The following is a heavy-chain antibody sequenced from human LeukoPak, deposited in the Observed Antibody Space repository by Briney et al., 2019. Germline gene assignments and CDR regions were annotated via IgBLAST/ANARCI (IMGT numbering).Heavy chain of an antibody. CDR2: IFPSGGEI. J-gene: IGHJ4*02. CDR3: ATYRQVLLPFES. CDR1: GFTFVGYA. V-gene: IGHV3-23*01. D-gene: IGHD2-8*02. Sequence: GSLRLPCAASGFTFVGYAMNWVRQAPGKGLEWVSSIFPSGGEIHYADSVRGRFTISGDNSKSTLSLQMNSLRAEDTAIYYCATYRQVLLPFESWGQGTLVTVSS.